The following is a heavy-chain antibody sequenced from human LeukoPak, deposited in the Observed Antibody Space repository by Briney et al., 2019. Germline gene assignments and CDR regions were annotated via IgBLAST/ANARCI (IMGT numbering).Heavy chain of an antibody. CDR2: ISYDGSNK. D-gene: IGHD3-16*01. V-gene: IGHV3-30-3*01. CDR3: ARETLRGRRIDVFDV. CDR1: GFTFSSYA. J-gene: IGHJ3*01. Sequence: PGRSLRLSCAASGFTFSSYAMHWVRQAPGKGLEGVAVISYDGSNKYYADSVKGRFTISRNKSKHPMYMEMNCLRAEETAINDRARETLRGRRIDVFDVWGQGTTVSVP.